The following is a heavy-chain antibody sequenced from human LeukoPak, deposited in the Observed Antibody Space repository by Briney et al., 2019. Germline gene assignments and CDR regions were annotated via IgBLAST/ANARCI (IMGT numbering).Heavy chain of an antibody. CDR3: ARALGLDYDYYMDV. CDR2: INWNGGST. D-gene: IGHD3-16*01. J-gene: IGHJ6*03. V-gene: IGHV3-20*04. CDR1: GFTFSSYS. Sequence: GGSLRLSCAASGFTFSSYSMNWVRQAPGKGLEWVSGINWNGGSTGYADSVKGRFTISRDNAKNSLYLQMNSLRAEDTALYYCARALGLDYDYYMDVWGKGTTVTVSS.